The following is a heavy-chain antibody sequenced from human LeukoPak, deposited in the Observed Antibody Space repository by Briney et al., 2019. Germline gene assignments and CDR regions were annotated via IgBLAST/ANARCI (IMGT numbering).Heavy chain of an antibody. V-gene: IGHV4-34*01. CDR1: GGSFSGYY. J-gene: IGHJ6*02. CDR2: INHSGST. CDR3: ARGVRIAARRDYYYGMDV. D-gene: IGHD6-6*01. Sequence: PSETLSLTCAVYGGSFSGYYWSWIRQPPGKGLEWIGEINHSGSTNYNPSLKSRVTISVDTPKNQFSLKLSSVTAADTAVYYCARGVRIAARRDYYYGMDVWGQGTTVTVSS.